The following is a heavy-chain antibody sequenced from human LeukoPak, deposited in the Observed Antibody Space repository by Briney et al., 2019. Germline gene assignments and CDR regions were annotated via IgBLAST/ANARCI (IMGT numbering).Heavy chain of an antibody. J-gene: IGHJ4*02. CDR3: AREVAGIQLFDY. Sequence: SETLSLTCTVSGGSISGYYYNWIRQPPGKGLEWIGYIYYSGSTNYNPSLKSRVTISLDTSKNQFSLKLSSVTTADTAVYYCAREVAGIQLFDYWGQGTLVTVSS. CDR2: IYYSGST. CDR1: GGSISGYY. V-gene: IGHV4-59*01. D-gene: IGHD5-18*01.